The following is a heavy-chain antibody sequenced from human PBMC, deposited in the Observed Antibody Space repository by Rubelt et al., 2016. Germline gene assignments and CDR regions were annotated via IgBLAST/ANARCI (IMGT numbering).Heavy chain of an antibody. D-gene: IGHD4-23*01. CDR1: SNYA. CDR2: ISGSGDST. J-gene: IGHJ4*02. CDR3: AKGRSAVVTSGANY. Sequence: SNYALSWVRQAPGKGLEWVSVISGSGDSTYYADSVQGRFTISRDNSKNTLYIEMNSLRAEDTAVYYCAKGRSAVVTSGANYWGQGILVTVSS. V-gene: IGHV3-23*01.